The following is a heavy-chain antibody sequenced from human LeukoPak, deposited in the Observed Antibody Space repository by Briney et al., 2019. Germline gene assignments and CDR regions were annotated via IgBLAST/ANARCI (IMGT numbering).Heavy chain of an antibody. CDR2: MNPNSGNT. V-gene: IGHV1-8*01. D-gene: IGHD2-2*01. Sequence: ASVKVSCKASGYTFTSYDINWVRQATGQGLEWMGWMNPNSGNTGYAQKFQDRVTMTRNTSISTAYMELTSLRSEDTAVYYCAREYQLLGTVYNYFDPWGQGTLVTVSS. J-gene: IGHJ5*02. CDR1: GYTFTSYD. CDR3: AREYQLLGTVYNYFDP.